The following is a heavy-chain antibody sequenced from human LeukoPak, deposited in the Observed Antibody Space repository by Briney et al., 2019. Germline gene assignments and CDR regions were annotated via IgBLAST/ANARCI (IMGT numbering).Heavy chain of an antibody. J-gene: IGHJ4*02. CDR2: ISGSGGST. Sequence: GGSLRLSCAASGFTFSSYAMSWVRQAPGKGLEWVSAISGSGGSTYYANSVKGRFTISRDNSKNTLYLQMNSLRAEDTAVYYCAKDRVVRGVIISLDYWGQGTLVTVSS. D-gene: IGHD3-10*01. CDR1: GFTFSSYA. CDR3: AKDRVVRGVIISLDY. V-gene: IGHV3-23*01.